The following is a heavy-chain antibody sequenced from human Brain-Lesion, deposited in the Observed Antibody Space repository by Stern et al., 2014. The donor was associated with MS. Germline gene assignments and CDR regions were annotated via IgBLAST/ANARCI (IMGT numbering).Heavy chain of an antibody. J-gene: IGHJ4*02. CDR2: FDPEDGET. Sequence: AQLVESGAEVKKPGASVKVSCKVSGYTLTELSMHWVRQAPRKGLEWMGGFDPEDGETTYAQKFQGRVTMTEDTSTDTAYMELSSLRSEDTAVYYCATLSPGAGGNYYRHFDYWGQGTLVTVSS. D-gene: IGHD1-26*01. CDR3: ATLSPGAGGNYYRHFDY. CDR1: GYTLTELS. V-gene: IGHV1-24*01.